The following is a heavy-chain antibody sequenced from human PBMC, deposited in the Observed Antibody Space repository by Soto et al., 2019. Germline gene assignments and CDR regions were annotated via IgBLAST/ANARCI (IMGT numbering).Heavy chain of an antibody. V-gene: IGHV4-34*01. CDR3: ARWHYDSSGYYYSSGIDY. D-gene: IGHD3-22*01. Sequence: SETLSLTCAVYGGSLSGYYWSWIRQPPGKGLEWIGEINHSGSTNYNPSLKSRVTISVDTSKNQFSLKLSSVTAADTAVYYCARWHYDSSGYYYSSGIDYWGQGTLVTVSS. CDR1: GGSLSGYY. J-gene: IGHJ4*02. CDR2: INHSGST.